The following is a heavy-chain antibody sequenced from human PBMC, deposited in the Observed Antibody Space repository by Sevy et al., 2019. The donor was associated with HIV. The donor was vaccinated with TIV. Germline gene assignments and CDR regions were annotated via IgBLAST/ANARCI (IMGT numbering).Heavy chain of an antibody. CDR1: GDSISGGYY. D-gene: IGHD4-17*01. Sequence: SETLSLTCTVSGDSISGGYYWGWIRQSPGKGLEWIGSIDHSGNTYYNPSLKSRVTISVDTSKNQFSLKLSSVTAADTAVYYCARDRGGDYVTQLDPWGQGTLVTVSS. V-gene: IGHV4-38-2*02. J-gene: IGHJ5*02. CDR2: IDHSGNT. CDR3: ARDRGGDYVTQLDP.